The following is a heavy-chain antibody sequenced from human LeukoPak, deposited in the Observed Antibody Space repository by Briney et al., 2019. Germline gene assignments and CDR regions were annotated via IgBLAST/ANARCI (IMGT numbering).Heavy chain of an antibody. CDR3: ARGIGAHDP. CDR2: ISAYNGNT. D-gene: IGHD3-16*02. Sequence: GASVKVSCKASGYTLTDHYVHWVRQAPGQGLEWMGWISAYNGNTNYAQKLQGRVTMTTDTSTSTAYMELRSLRSDDTAVYYCARGIGAHDPWGQGTLVTVSS. CDR1: GYTLTDHY. J-gene: IGHJ5*02. V-gene: IGHV1-18*04.